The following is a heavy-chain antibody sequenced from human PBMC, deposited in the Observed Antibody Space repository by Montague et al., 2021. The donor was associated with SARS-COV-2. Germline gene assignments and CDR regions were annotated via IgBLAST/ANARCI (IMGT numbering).Heavy chain of an antibody. Sequence: TLSLTCAVSGGSISSGGYSWNWIRQPPGKGLEWIGYIYHSGSTYYNPSLKSRVTISLDSSKNQFSLNLTSVTAADTAVYYCARGSMVRGGKVYYGVDVWGQGTTVIVSS. J-gene: IGHJ6*02. CDR3: ARGSMVRGGKVYYGVDV. D-gene: IGHD3-10*01. CDR1: GGSISSGGYS. CDR2: IYHSGST. V-gene: IGHV4-30-2*01.